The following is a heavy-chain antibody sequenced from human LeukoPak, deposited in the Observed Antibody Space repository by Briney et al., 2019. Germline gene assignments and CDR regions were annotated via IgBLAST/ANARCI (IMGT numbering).Heavy chain of an antibody. J-gene: IGHJ4*02. Sequence: SETLSLTCTVSGYSIGSGYYWGWIRQPPGKGLEWIGSIYHSGSTYYNPSLKSRVTISVDTSKNQFSLKLSSVTAADTAEYYCARLSLKVLEWSPIKGKETHYFDSWGQGTLVTVSS. CDR3: ARLSLKVLEWSPIKGKETHYFDS. CDR1: GYSIGSGYY. CDR2: IYHSGST. V-gene: IGHV4-38-2*02. D-gene: IGHD3-3*01.